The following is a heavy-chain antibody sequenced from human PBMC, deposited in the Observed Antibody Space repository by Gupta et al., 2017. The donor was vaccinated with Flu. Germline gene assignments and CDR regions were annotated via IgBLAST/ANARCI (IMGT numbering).Heavy chain of an antibody. D-gene: IGHD6-6*01. J-gene: IGHJ4*02. CDR2: ISWNSGSI. V-gene: IGHV3-9*01. CDR3: ATGAIRGSSIGLSIFDY. Sequence: GKGLEWVSGISWNSGSIGYADSVKGRFTISRDNAKNSLYLQMNSLRAEDTALYYCATGAIRGSSIGLSIFDYWGQGTLVTVSS.